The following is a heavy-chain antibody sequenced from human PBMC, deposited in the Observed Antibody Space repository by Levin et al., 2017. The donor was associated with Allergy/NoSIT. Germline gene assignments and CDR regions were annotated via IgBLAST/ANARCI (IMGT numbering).Heavy chain of an antibody. CDR1: GFTTHW. V-gene: IGHV3-7*01. Sequence: GGSLRLSCAASGFTTHWMGWVRQAPGKGLEWVANVNQDGGGKYYEASVKGRFTISRDNTRNSLYLQMNSLSADDTAMYYCGIWGFTGGLDQWGQGTLVTVSS. D-gene: IGHD3-16*01. CDR2: VNQDGGGK. J-gene: IGHJ5*02. CDR3: GIWGFTGGLDQ.